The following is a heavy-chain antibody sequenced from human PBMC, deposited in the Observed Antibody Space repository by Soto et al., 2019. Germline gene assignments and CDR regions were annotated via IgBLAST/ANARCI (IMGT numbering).Heavy chain of an antibody. CDR2: IYPGDSDT. CDR3: ARLGYSYVGIDY. V-gene: IGHV5-51*01. CDR1: GCSFTDYW. Sequence: GESLKISWKASGCSFTDYWIAWVRQMPGKGLEWMGIIYPGDSDTRYSPSFQGQVTISADKSISTAYLQWSSLKASDTAMYYCARLGYSYVGIDYWGQGTLVTVSS. D-gene: IGHD5-18*01. J-gene: IGHJ4*02.